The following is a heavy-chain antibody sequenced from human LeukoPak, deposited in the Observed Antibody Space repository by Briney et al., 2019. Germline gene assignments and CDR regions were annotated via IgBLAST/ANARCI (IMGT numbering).Heavy chain of an antibody. CDR3: ATYGSVDVDY. D-gene: IGHD2-15*01. CDR1: GGTFSSYA. Sequence: ASVKVSCKASGGTFSSYAISWVRQAPGQGLEWMGWISAYNGNTNYAQKLQGRVTMTTDTSTSTAYMELRSLRSDDTAVYYCATYGSVDVDYWGQGTLVTSSS. CDR2: ISAYNGNT. V-gene: IGHV1-18*01. J-gene: IGHJ4*02.